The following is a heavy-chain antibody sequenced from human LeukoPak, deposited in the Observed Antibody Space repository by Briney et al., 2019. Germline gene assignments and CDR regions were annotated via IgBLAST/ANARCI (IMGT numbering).Heavy chain of an antibody. D-gene: IGHD2-2*02. Sequence: QSGGSLRLSCAASGFTFSNYNMNWVRQAPGKGLEWVSYISSSGTTIYYADSVKGRFTISRDNAKNSLSLQMNSLKVEDTAVYYCARDHNGPYTFDYWGQGTLVTVSS. CDR3: ARDHNGPYTFDY. CDR2: ISSSGTTI. V-gene: IGHV3-48*04. J-gene: IGHJ4*02. CDR1: GFTFSNYN.